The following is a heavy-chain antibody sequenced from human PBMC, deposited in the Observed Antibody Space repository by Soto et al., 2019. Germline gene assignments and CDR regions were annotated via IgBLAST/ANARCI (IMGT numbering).Heavy chain of an antibody. J-gene: IGHJ6*02. V-gene: IGHV5-10-1*01. Sequence: GESLKISCEGSGYSFTHYWVAWVRQMPGKGLEWMGRIDPSDSYTNYSPSFQGHVTISADKSTSTAYLQWSSLKASDTAMYYCASLNYYYGMDVWGQGTTVTVSS. CDR3: ASLNYYYGMDV. CDR2: IDPSDSYT. CDR1: GYSFTHYW.